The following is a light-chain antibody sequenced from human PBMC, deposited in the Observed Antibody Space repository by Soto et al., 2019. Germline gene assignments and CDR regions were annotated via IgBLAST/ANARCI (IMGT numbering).Light chain of an antibody. V-gene: IGLV1-47*01. Sequence: QSVLTQPPSASGTPGQRVTISCSGSSSNIGSNYVYWYQQLPGTAPKLLIYRNNQRPSGVPDRFSGSKSGTSASLAISGLRSGDGADYYCAAWDDSRGGLFGGGTKLTVL. CDR1: SSNIGSNY. CDR2: RNN. J-gene: IGLJ2*01. CDR3: AAWDDSRGGL.